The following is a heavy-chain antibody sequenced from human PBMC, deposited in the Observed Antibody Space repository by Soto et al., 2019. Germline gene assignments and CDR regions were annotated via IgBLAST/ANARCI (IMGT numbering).Heavy chain of an antibody. J-gene: IGHJ5*02. Sequence: QVPLVESGGGVVQPGRSLRLSCAASGFSFNTYGLHWVRQAPGKGLEWVAAISFDGGNQYYADSVKGRFTISRDNSKSTLYLQMNSLGAEDTATYYCAKDSSVTAAGSGGWFDPWGQGTLVIVSS. D-gene: IGHD6-13*01. CDR2: ISFDGGNQ. CDR3: AKDSSVTAAGSGGWFDP. CDR1: GFSFNTYG. V-gene: IGHV3-30*18.